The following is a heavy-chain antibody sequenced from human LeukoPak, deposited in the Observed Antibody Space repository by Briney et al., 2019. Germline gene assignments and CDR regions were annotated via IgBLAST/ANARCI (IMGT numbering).Heavy chain of an antibody. D-gene: IGHD3-10*01. Sequence: ETLSLTCAVYGGSFSGYYWSWIRQPPGKGLEWIGEINHSGSTNYNPSLKSRVTISVDTSKNQFSLKLSSVTAADTAVYYCARVSLYYYGSGDWFDPWGQGTLVTVS. J-gene: IGHJ5*02. CDR3: ARVSLYYYGSGDWFDP. V-gene: IGHV4-34*01. CDR1: GGSFSGYY. CDR2: INHSGST.